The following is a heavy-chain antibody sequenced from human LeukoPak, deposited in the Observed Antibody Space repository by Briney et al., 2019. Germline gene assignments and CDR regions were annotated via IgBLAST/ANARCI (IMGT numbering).Heavy chain of an antibody. CDR2: INHSGST. CDR1: GGSFSGYY. V-gene: IGHV4-34*01. Sequence: SETLSLTCAVYGGSFSGYYWSWIRQPPGKGLEWIGEINHSGSTNYNPSLKSRVTISVDTSKNQFSLKLSSVTAADTAVYYCARSCKRITIFGVVNYYYMDAWGKGTTVTISS. CDR3: ARSCKRITIFGVVNYYYMDA. J-gene: IGHJ6*03. D-gene: IGHD3-3*01.